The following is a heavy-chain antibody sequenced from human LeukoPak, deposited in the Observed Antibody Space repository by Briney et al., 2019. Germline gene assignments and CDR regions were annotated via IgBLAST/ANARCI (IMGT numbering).Heavy chain of an antibody. V-gene: IGHV4-61*02. CDR3: ASQRPKNVLRFLEWGGGNFDI. CDR1: GGSISSGSYC. J-gene: IGHJ3*02. CDR2: IYTSGST. Sequence: SQTLSLTCTVSGGSISSGSYCWSWIRQPAGKGLEWIGRIYTSGSTNYNPSLKSRVTISVDTSKNQFSLKLSSVTAADTAVYYCASQRPKNVLRFLEWGGGNFDIWGQGTMVTVSS. D-gene: IGHD3-3*01.